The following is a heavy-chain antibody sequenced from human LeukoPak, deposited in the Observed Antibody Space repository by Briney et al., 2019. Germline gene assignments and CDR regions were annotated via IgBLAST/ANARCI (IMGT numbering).Heavy chain of an antibody. J-gene: IGHJ4*02. V-gene: IGHV3-53*01. CDR3: GRPGYSSGWLDN. CDR2: IDSGGIT. Sequence: PGGSLRLSCAASGFSVSTNYMSWVRQAPGKGLEWVSLIDSGGITFYADSVKGRFTISRDNPKNTLYLQMNSLRTEDTAMYYCGRPGYSSGWLDNWGQGTLVTVSS. D-gene: IGHD6-19*01. CDR1: GFSVSTNY.